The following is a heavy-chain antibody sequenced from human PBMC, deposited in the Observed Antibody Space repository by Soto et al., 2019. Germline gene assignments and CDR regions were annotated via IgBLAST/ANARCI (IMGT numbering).Heavy chain of an antibody. V-gene: IGHV4-31*03. CDR1: GGSISSGGYF. Sequence: QVHLQESGPGLVKPSQTLSLTCTVSGGSISSGGYFWSWIRQRPGKALEWIGYIFYSGRTYYNPSLKSRVTISXDTXKXPFSLNLRAVTAADTAVYYCAREGGVVLITETWFDPWGQGTLVTVSS. CDR2: IFYSGRT. CDR3: AREGGVVLITETWFDP. D-gene: IGHD3-16*01. J-gene: IGHJ5*02.